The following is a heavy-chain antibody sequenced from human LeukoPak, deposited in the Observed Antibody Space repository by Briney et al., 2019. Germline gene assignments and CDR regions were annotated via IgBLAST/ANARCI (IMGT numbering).Heavy chain of an antibody. Sequence: ASVTVSCKASGYTFTSYGISWVRQAPGQGLEWMGWISAYNGNTNYAQKLQGRVTMTTDTSTSTAYMELRSLRSDDTAVYYCARDGEGYSGSYHFDYWGQGTLVTVSS. J-gene: IGHJ4*02. CDR3: ARDGEGYSGSYHFDY. D-gene: IGHD1-26*01. V-gene: IGHV1-18*01. CDR1: GYTFTSYG. CDR2: ISAYNGNT.